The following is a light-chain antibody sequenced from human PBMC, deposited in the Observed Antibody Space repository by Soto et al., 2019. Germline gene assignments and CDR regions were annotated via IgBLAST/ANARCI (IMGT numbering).Light chain of an antibody. CDR3: RQYNNWPWT. Sequence: DIQMTQSPSTLSGSVGDRVTITCRASQTISSWLAWYQQKPGKAPKLLIYKASTLKSGVPSRFSGSGSGTEFTLTISSLQSEDFAVYYCRQYNNWPWTFGQGTKVDI. CDR1: QTISSW. J-gene: IGKJ1*01. CDR2: KAS. V-gene: IGKV1-5*03.